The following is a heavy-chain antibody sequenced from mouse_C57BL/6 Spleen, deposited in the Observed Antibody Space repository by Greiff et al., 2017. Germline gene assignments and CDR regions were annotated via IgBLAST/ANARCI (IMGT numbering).Heavy chain of an antibody. CDR2: ISDGGSYT. D-gene: IGHD2-5*01. CDR1: GFTFSSYA. CDR3: ARDSPYYSNYDAMDY. Sequence: EVQRVESGGGLVKPGGSLKLSCAASGFTFSSYAMSWVRQTPEKRLEWVATISDGGSYTYYPDNVKGRFTISRDNAKNNLYLQMSHLKSEDTAMYYCARDSPYYSNYDAMDYWGQGTSVTVSS. V-gene: IGHV5-4*01. J-gene: IGHJ4*01.